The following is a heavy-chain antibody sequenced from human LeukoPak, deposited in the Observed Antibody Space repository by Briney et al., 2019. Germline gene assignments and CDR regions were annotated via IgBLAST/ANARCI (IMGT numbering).Heavy chain of an antibody. CDR3: ARGTMVRGVIIVRPFDF. J-gene: IGHJ4*02. V-gene: IGHV4-34*01. D-gene: IGHD3-10*01. Sequence: SETLSLTCALYGGSFSSYYWNWIRQPPGKWLELIGEINHSGSTNYNPSLKSPVTISVDTSMNQFSLSLRSVPATETAVYYCARGTMVRGVIIVRPFDFWGQGTRVSVFS. CDR2: INHSGST. CDR1: GGSFSSYY.